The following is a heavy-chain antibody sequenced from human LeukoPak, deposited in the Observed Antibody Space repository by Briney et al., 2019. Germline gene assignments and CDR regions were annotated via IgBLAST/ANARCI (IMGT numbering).Heavy chain of an antibody. V-gene: IGHV1-2*06. Sequence: ASVKVSCRASGYTFTGYHIHWVRQAPGQGLEWMGRINPNSGDTNYAQNFQGRVTMTRDTSINTAYMELSRLRSDDTAVYYCARDPQITIFGVADGDYWGQGTLVTVSS. CDR3: ARDPQITIFGVADGDY. J-gene: IGHJ4*02. CDR2: INPNSGDT. CDR1: GYTFTGYH. D-gene: IGHD3-3*01.